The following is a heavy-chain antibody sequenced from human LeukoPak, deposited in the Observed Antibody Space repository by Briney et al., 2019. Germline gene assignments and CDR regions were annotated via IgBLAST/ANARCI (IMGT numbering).Heavy chain of an antibody. V-gene: IGHV3-11*01. J-gene: IGHJ4*02. CDR1: GLTLSDYY. D-gene: IGHD6-13*01. CDR2: ITTSGSTI. Sequence: GGSLRLSCAASGLTLSDYYMSWIREAPGKGLEWVSYITTSGSTIYYADSVKGRFTISRDNAKNSLYLQMNSLRAEDTAVYYCASNLAGYSSSWTLGYWGQGTLVTVSS. CDR3: ASNLAGYSSSWTLGY.